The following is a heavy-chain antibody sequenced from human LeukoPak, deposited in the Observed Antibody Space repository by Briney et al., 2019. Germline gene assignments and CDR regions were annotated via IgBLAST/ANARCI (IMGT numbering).Heavy chain of an antibody. Sequence: PGRSLRLSCAASGFTFSSYAMHWVRQAPGKGLEWVALISKDGSNTYYADSVEGRFTISRDNSKNTLYLQMNSLRPEDTAVYYCPRFDPSSYYGMDVWGQGTTVTVSS. D-gene: IGHD3-3*01. CDR2: ISKDGSNT. V-gene: IGHV3-30-3*01. CDR3: PRFDPSSYYGMDV. J-gene: IGHJ6*02. CDR1: GFTFSSYA.